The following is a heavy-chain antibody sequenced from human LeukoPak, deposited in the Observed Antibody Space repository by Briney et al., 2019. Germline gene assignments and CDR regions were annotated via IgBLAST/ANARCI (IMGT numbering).Heavy chain of an antibody. CDR3: AKDANPHIVVVVAATTLFDY. Sequence: GGSLRLSCAASGYTFSSYGMHWVRQAPGKGLEWVAFIRYDGSNKYYADSVKGRFTISRDNSKNTLYLQMNSLRAEDTAVYYCAKDANPHIVVVVAATTLFDYWGQGTLVTVSS. J-gene: IGHJ4*02. CDR2: IRYDGSNK. D-gene: IGHD2-15*01. V-gene: IGHV3-30*02. CDR1: GYTFSSYG.